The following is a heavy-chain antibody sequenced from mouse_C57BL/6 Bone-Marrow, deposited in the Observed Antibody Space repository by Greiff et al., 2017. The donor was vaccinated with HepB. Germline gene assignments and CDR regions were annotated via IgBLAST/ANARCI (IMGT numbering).Heavy chain of an antibody. J-gene: IGHJ4*01. CDR2: IDPENGDT. V-gene: IGHV14-4*01. Sequence: DVKLQESGAELVRPGASVKLSCTASGFHIKDDYMHWVKQRPEQGLEWIGWIDPENGDTEYASKFQGKATITADTSSHTAYLQLSSLTSEDPAVYYCTIATWGRDYWGQGTSVTVSS. D-gene: IGHD1-1*01. CDR1: GFHIKDDY. CDR3: TIATWGRDY.